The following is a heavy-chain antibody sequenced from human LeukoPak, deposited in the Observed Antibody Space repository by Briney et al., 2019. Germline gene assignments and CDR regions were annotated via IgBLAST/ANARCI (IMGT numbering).Heavy chain of an antibody. V-gene: IGHV1-2*02. CDR3: ARGVSGYFYLFDC. D-gene: IGHD3-22*01. J-gene: IGHJ4*02. Sequence: ASVKVSCKASGYTLTDYYMHWVRQAPGQGLEWMGWINPNSGGTNSAQKFQGRVTMTRDTSISTGYMELSRLRSDDTAVYYCARGVSGYFYLFDCWGQGTLVTVSS. CDR1: GYTLTDYY. CDR2: INPNSGGT.